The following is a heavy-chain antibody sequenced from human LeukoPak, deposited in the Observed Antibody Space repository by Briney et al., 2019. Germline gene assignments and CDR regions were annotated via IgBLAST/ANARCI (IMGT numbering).Heavy chain of an antibody. Sequence: SETLSLTCTVSGGSISSSRYFWGWILQPPGKGLEWIGSIYYSGSTYYNPSVESRVTISVDTSKNQFSLKLNSVTAADTAVYYCARHGGLKYGGYEKRFDYWGQGTLVTLSS. CDR1: GGSISSSRYF. V-gene: IGHV4-39*01. J-gene: IGHJ4*02. CDR2: IYYSGST. CDR3: ARHGGLKYGGYEKRFDY. D-gene: IGHD5-12*01.